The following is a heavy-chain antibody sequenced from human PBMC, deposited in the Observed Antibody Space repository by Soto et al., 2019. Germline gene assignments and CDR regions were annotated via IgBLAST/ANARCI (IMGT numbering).Heavy chain of an antibody. Sequence: PSETLSLTCFVSGYSITAGGYYWSWIRHHPGKGLEWIGSFYSSGSIIYNPSLRSRVSISGDTSSNQFSRSLTSVTAADTARYYCARMYSSGSGWFHPWGQGTPVTGS. V-gene: IGHV4-39*01. CDR1: GYSITAGGYY. D-gene: IGHD6-19*01. CDR2: FYSSGSI. J-gene: IGHJ5*02. CDR3: ARMYSSGSGWFHP.